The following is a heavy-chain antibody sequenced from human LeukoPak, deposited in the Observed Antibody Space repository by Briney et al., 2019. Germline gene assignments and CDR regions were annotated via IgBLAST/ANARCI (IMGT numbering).Heavy chain of an antibody. D-gene: IGHD5-18*01. CDR3: ARGLAYSFGYGIDY. Sequence: GGSLRLSCAASGFTFNDYAMHWVRQAPGKGLEWVSGINWNSNNIGYADSVKGRFTISRDNAKNSLYLQMNSLRAEDTALYYCARGLAYSFGYGIDYWGQGTLVTVSS. V-gene: IGHV3-9*01. J-gene: IGHJ4*02. CDR2: INWNSNNI. CDR1: GFTFNDYA.